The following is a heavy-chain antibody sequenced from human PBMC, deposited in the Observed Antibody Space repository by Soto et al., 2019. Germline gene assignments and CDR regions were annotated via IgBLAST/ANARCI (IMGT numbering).Heavy chain of an antibody. D-gene: IGHD3-10*01. J-gene: IGHJ6*02. CDR3: AKDPCVYGSGTHTGGLDD. CDR1: GFTFSNHG. CDR2: ISYAGNIE. Sequence: QVQLVESGGGVVQPGRSLRLSCEASGFTFSNHGMHWVRQAPGKGLEWVAFISYAGNIEYYADSVRGRITVSRDNSKNTVYLQMNSLRGEDTAVDYCAKDPCVYGSGTHTGGLDDWGQGTTVTVSS. V-gene: IGHV3-30*18.